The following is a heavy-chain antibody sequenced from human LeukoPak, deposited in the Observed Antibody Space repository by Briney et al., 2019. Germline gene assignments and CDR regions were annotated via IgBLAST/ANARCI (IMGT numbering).Heavy chain of an antibody. CDR3: AGAAAALFDC. V-gene: IGHV4-34*01. D-gene: IGHD6-13*01. CDR2: INHSGST. CDR1: GGSFSGYY. J-gene: IGHJ4*02. Sequence: SETLSLTCAVYGGSFSGYYWSWIRQPPGKGLEWIGEINHSGSTNYNPSLKSRVTISVDTSKNQFSLKLSSVTAADTAVYYCAGAAAALFDCWGQGTLVTVSS.